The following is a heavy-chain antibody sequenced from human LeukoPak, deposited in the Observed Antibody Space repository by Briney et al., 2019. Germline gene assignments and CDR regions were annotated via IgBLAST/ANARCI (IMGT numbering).Heavy chain of an antibody. CDR1: GFTFDDYS. Sequence: GGSLRLSCVASGFTFDDYSMHWVRQAPGKGLEWVSGIAWNSGNTCYADSVKGRFTISRDNAEDSLYLQMNSLRAEDTALYFCAKDMSSYGSGSSYNPWGPFDSWGQGTLVTVSS. D-gene: IGHD3-10*01. V-gene: IGHV3-9*01. CDR2: IAWNSGNT. CDR3: AKDMSSYGSGSSYNPWGPFDS. J-gene: IGHJ4*02.